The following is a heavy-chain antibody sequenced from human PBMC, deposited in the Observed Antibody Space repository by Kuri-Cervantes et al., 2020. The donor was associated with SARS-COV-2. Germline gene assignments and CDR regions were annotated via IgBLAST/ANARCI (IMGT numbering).Heavy chain of an antibody. J-gene: IGHJ4*02. V-gene: IGHV4-34*01. Sequence: SETLSLTCAVYGGSFSGYYWSWIRQPPGKGLEWIGEINHSGSTNYNPSLKSRVTISVDTSKNQFSLKLSSVTAADTAVYYCARDQGLLEWSPHFDYWGQGTLVTVPS. CDR1: GGSFSGYY. CDR3: ARDQGLLEWSPHFDY. D-gene: IGHD3-3*01. CDR2: INHSGST.